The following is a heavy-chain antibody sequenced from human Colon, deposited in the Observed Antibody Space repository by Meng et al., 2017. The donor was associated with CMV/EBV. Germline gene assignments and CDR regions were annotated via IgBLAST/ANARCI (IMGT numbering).Heavy chain of an antibody. Sequence: GGSLRLSCAASGFTFTTFWMTWVRQAPGKGLQWVANIKEDGSGQWYVDSGKGRFTVSRDNAKNSVYLQMSSLRVEDTAIYYCANVDYNYYYAMDVWGLGTTVTVSS. CDR2: IKEDGSGQ. CDR1: GFTFTTFW. V-gene: IGHV3-7*01. CDR3: ANVDYNYYYAMDV. J-gene: IGHJ6*02. D-gene: IGHD3-10*01.